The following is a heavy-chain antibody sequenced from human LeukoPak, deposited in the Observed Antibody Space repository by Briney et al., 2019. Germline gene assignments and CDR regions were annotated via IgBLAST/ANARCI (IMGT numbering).Heavy chain of an antibody. CDR3: ARDRATVTTDGLDY. J-gene: IGHJ4*02. Sequence: ASVKVSCKASGYTFTSYGISWVRQAPGRGGEGMGWISAYNGNTNYAQKLQGRGTINTDTSTSTDYMEMRSRRCDDTAVYYCARDRATVTTDGLDYWGQGTLVTVSS. CDR1: GYTFTSYG. V-gene: IGHV1-18*01. D-gene: IGHD4-17*01. CDR2: ISAYNGNT.